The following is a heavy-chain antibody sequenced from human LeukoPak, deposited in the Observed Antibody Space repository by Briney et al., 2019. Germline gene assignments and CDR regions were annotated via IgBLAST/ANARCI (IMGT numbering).Heavy chain of an antibody. D-gene: IGHD2-2*01. CDR2: INPSGGST. Sequence: ASVTVSFRASGYTFTIYYMHWVRQAPGQGLEWMGLINPSGGSTSYAQKFQGRVTMTRDTSTSTVYMELSSLRSEDTAVYYCARPNHCSSTSCYAFPLGYWGQGTLVTVSS. CDR3: ARPNHCSSTSCYAFPLGY. J-gene: IGHJ4*02. V-gene: IGHV1-46*01. CDR1: GYTFTIYY.